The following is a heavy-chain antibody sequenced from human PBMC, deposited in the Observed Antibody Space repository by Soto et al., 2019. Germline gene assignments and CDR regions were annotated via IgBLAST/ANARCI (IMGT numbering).Heavy chain of an antibody. CDR3: AKDIAAAPYYYYYGMDV. J-gene: IGHJ6*02. D-gene: IGHD6-13*01. CDR2: ISYDGSNK. CDR1: GFTFSSYG. V-gene: IGHV3-30*18. Sequence: SLRLSCAASGFTFSSYGMHWVRQAPGKGLEWVAVISYDGSNKYYADSVKGRFTISRDNSKNTLYLQMNSLRAEDTAVYYCAKDIAAAPYYYYYGMDVWGQGTTVTVSS.